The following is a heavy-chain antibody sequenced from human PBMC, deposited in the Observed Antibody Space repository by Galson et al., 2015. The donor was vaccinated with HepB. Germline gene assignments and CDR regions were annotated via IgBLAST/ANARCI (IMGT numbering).Heavy chain of an antibody. Sequence: SETLSLTCAVYGGSFSGYYWSWIRQPPGKGLEWIGEINHSGSTNYNPSLKSRVTISVDTSKNQFSLKLSSVTAADTAVYYCAREGRPTYYDILTGYGGGNIWGQGTMVTVSS. J-gene: IGHJ3*02. CDR1: GGSFSGYY. CDR2: INHSGST. V-gene: IGHV4-34*01. CDR3: AREGRPTYYDILTGYGGGNI. D-gene: IGHD3-9*01.